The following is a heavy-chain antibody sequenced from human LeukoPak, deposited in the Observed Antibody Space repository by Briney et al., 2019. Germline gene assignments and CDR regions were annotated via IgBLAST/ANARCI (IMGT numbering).Heavy chain of an antibody. CDR3: AKVGTMVRGVITKYYYYYYGMDV. CDR2: ISGSGGST. D-gene: IGHD3-10*01. J-gene: IGHJ6*02. CDR1: GFTFSSYA. Sequence: GGSLRLSCAASGFTFSSYAMSWVRQAPGKGLEWVPAISGSGGSTYYADSVKGRFTISRDNSKNTLYLQMNSLRAEDTAVYYCAKVGTMVRGVITKYYYYYYGMDVWGQGTTVTVSS. V-gene: IGHV3-23*01.